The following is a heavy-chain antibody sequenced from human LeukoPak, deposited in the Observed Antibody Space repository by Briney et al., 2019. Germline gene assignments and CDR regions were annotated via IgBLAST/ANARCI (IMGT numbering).Heavy chain of an antibody. CDR1: GGSFSGYY. J-gene: IGHJ4*02. D-gene: IGHD5-12*01. V-gene: IGHV4-34*01. CDR3: ARGRSGYDSHFDY. CDR2: INHSGST. Sequence: SETLSLTCAVYGGSFSGYYWSWIRQPPGKGLEWIGEINHSGSTNYNPSLKSRVTISVDTSQNQFSLKLSSVTAADTAVYYCARGRSGYDSHFDYWGQGTLVTVSS.